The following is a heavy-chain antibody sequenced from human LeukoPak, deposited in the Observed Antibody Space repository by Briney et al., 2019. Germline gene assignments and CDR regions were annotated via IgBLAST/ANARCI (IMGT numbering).Heavy chain of an antibody. J-gene: IGHJ6*02. CDR3: ARERQWLVAGDYYGMDV. V-gene: IGHV3-30-3*01. D-gene: IGHD6-19*01. CDR2: ISYDGSNK. Sequence: PGGSLRLSCAASGFTFSSYAMHWVRQAPGKGLEWVAVISYDGSNKYYADSVKGRFTISRDNSKNTLYLQMNSLRAEDTAVYYCARERQWLVAGDYYGMDVWGQGTTVTVSS. CDR1: GFTFSSYA.